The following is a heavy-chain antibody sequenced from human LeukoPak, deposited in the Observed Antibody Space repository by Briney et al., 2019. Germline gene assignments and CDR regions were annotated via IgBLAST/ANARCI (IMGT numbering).Heavy chain of an antibody. CDR2: IYTDDTT. Sequence: GGSLRLSCAASGFSVSSNYMNWVRKAPGKGLEWVSVIYTDDTTYYADSVEGRFTISRDNFNNMLFLQMHSLRAEDTAVYYCARDPGDDRTSWSYFDHWGQGALVTVSS. V-gene: IGHV3-66*01. J-gene: IGHJ5*02. D-gene: IGHD3-16*01. CDR1: GFSVSSNY. CDR3: ARDPGDDRTSWSYFDH.